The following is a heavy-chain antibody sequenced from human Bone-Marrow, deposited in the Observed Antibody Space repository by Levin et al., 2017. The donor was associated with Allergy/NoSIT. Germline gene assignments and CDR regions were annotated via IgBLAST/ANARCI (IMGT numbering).Heavy chain of an antibody. J-gene: IGHJ6*03. Sequence: GESLKISCKASGYTFTSYAMHWVRQAPGQRLEWMGWINAGNGNTKYSQKFQGRVTITRDTSASTAYMELSSLRSEDTAVYYCARALREKIVVVPAAIGYDYDYMDVWGKGTTVTVSS. V-gene: IGHV1-3*01. CDR3: ARALREKIVVVPAAIGYDYDYMDV. CDR1: GYTFTSYA. CDR2: INAGNGNT. D-gene: IGHD2-2*01.